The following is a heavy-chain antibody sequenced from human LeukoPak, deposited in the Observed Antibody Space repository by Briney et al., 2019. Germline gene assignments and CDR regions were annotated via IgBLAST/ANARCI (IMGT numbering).Heavy chain of an antibody. V-gene: IGHV4-30-4*01. CDR2: IYYSGST. CDR1: GGSISSGDYY. D-gene: IGHD3-3*01. Sequence: SETLSLTCTVSGGSISSGDYYWSWIRQPPGKGLEWIGYIYYSGSTYYNPSLKSRVTISVDTSKNQFSLKLSSVTAADTAVYYCARKDTIFGWSDWGQGTLVTVSS. CDR3: ARKDTIFGWSD. J-gene: IGHJ4*02.